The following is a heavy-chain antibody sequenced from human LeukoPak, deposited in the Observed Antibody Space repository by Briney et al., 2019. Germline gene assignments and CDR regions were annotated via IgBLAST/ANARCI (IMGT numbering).Heavy chain of an antibody. Sequence: SETLSLTCAVYGGSFSGYYWSWIRQPPGKGLEWIGDINHSGSTNYNPSLKSRVTISVDTSKNQFSLELSSVTAEDTAVYYCARVRVDYCGAGRSHNWFDPWGQGTLVSVSS. J-gene: IGHJ5*02. CDR2: INHSGST. V-gene: IGHV4-34*01. CDR3: ARVRVDYCGAGRSHNWFDP. D-gene: IGHD3-10*01. CDR1: GGSFSGYY.